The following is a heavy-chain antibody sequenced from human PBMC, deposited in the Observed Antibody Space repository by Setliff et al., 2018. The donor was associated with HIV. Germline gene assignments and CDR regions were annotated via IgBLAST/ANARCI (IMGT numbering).Heavy chain of an antibody. V-gene: IGHV1-2*02. CDR2: INPNSGGT. CDR3: ARGSGYTRSWVPGGS. J-gene: IGHJ3*01. D-gene: IGHD6-13*01. Sequence: RASVKVSCKASGYTFTGYYMHWVRQAPGQGLEWMGWINPNSGGTNYAQKFQGRVTMTRDTSISTAYIELSRVKSDDTAVYYCARGSGYTRSWVPGGSWGQGTMVTVSS. CDR1: GYTFTGYY.